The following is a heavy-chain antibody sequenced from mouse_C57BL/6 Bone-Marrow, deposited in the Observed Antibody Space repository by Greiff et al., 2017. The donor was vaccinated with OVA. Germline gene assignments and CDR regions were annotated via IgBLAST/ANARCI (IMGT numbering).Heavy chain of an antibody. CDR2: INYDGSST. D-gene: IGHD4-1*01. CDR1: GFTFSDYY. V-gene: IGHV5-16*01. J-gene: IGHJ2*01. CDR3: ARAKLGRTYFDY. Sequence: EVHLVESEGGLVQPGSSMKLSCTASGFTFSDYYMAWVRQVPEKGLEWVANINYDGSSTYYLDSLKSRFIISRDNAKNILYLQMSSLKSEDTATYYCARAKLGRTYFDYWGQGTTLTVSS.